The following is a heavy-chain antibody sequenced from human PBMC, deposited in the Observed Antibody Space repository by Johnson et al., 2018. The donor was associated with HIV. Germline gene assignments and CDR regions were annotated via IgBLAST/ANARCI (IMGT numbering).Heavy chain of an antibody. J-gene: IGHJ3*02. Sequence: VESGGGVVQPGRSLRLSCAASGFTFSSYAMHWVRQAPGKGLEWVAVISYDGSNKYYADSVKGRFTISRDNSKNTLYLQMNSLRAEDTAVYYCARDGGYCSSTSCFRHWASAFDIWGQGTMVTVSS. CDR3: ARDGGYCSSTSCFRHWASAFDI. D-gene: IGHD2-2*01. CDR2: ISYDGSNK. CDR1: GFTFSSYA. V-gene: IGHV3-30-3*01.